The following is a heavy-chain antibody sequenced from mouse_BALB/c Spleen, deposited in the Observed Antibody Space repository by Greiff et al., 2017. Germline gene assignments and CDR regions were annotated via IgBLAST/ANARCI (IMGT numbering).Heavy chain of an antibody. CDR1: GYTFTSYW. V-gene: IGHV1-5*01. J-gene: IGHJ3*01. D-gene: IGHD2-4*01. CDR3: TDDYDVGFAY. Sequence: VQLQQSGTVLARPGASVKMSCKASGYTFTSYWMHWVKQRPGQGLEWIGAIYPGNSDTSYNQKFKGKAKLTAVTSTSTAYMELSSLTNEDSAVYYCTDDYDVGFAYWGQGTLVTVSA. CDR2: IYPGNSDT.